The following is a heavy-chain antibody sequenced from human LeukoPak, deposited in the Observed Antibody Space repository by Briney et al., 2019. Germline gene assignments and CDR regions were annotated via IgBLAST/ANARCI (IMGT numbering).Heavy chain of an antibody. CDR3: AREQARITMIVVVPKDYYGMDV. J-gene: IGHJ6*02. Sequence: SVKVSCKASGGTFSSYAISWVRQAPGQGLEWMGGIIPIFGTANYAQKFQGRVAITADESTSTAYMELSSLRSEDTAVYYCAREQARITMIVVVPKDYYGMDVWGQGTTVTVSS. CDR2: IIPIFGTA. D-gene: IGHD3-22*01. CDR1: GGTFSSYA. V-gene: IGHV1-69*13.